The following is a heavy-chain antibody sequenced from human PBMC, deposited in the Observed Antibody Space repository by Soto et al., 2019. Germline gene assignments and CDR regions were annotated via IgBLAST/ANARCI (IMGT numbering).Heavy chain of an antibody. V-gene: IGHV1-18*01. CDR2: ISAYNGNT. J-gene: IGHJ4*02. CDR3: ARVQAVSIVVVPAAIDY. Sequence: ASVKVSCKASGYTFTSYGISWVRQAPGQGLEWMGWISAYNGNTNYAQKLQGRVTMTTDTSTSTAYMELRSLRSDDTAVYYCARVQAVSIVVVPAAIDYWGQGTRVTVSS. CDR1: GYTFTSYG. D-gene: IGHD2-2*01.